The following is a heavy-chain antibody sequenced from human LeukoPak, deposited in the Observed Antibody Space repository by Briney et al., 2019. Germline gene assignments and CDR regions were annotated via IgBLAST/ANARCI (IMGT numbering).Heavy chain of an antibody. CDR2: MNPNSGNT. CDR1: GYTFTSYD. CDR3: ARDYGGNSGWFDP. J-gene: IGHJ5*02. V-gene: IGHV1-8*01. D-gene: IGHD4-23*01. Sequence: ASVTVSCKASGYTFTSYDLNWVRQAAGQGLEWIGWMNPNSGNTGYAQKFQGRVTLTRSTSIAYMELRSLTSEDTAVYYCARDYGGNSGWFDPWGQGTLVTVSS.